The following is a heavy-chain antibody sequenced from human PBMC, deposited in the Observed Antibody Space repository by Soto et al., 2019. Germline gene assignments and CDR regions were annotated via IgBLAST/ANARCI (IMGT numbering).Heavy chain of an antibody. D-gene: IGHD4-17*01. Sequence: QVQLVQSGAEVKKPGSSVKVSCKASGGTFSSYAISWVRQAPGQGLEWMGGIIPICGTANYAQKFQGRVTITADESTSTAYMELSSLRSEDTAVYCCARAFSVGYGGTNWFDPWRQGTLVTVSS. CDR3: ARAFSVGYGGTNWFDP. V-gene: IGHV1-69*12. J-gene: IGHJ5*02. CDR1: GGTFSSYA. CDR2: IIPICGTA.